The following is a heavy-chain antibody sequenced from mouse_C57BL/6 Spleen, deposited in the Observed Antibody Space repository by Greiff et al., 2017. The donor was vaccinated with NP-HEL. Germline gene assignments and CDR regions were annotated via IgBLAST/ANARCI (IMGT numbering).Heavy chain of an antibody. J-gene: IGHJ2*01. CDR2: IDPSDSET. D-gene: IGHD2-4*01. CDR3: ARRGIYYDYDGGYYFDY. V-gene: IGHV1-52*01. CDR1: GYTFTSYW. Sequence: VQLQQPGAELVRPGSSVKLSCKASGYTFTSYWMHWVKQRPIQGLEWIGNIDPSDSETHYNQKFKDKATLTVDKSSSTAYMQLSSLTSEDSAVYYCARRGIYYDYDGGYYFDYWGQGTTLTVSS.